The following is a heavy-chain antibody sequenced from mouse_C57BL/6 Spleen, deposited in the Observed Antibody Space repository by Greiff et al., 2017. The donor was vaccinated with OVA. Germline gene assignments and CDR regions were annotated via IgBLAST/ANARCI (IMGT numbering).Heavy chain of an antibody. CDR2: ISSGGSYT. Sequence: EVKVVESGGDLVKPGGSLKLSCAASGFTFSSYGMSWVRQTPDKRLEWVATISSGGSYTYYPDSVKGRFTISRDNAKNTLYLQMSSLKSDDTSMYYCARDSNPYYYAMDYWGQGTSVTVSS. J-gene: IGHJ4*01. CDR1: GFTFSSYG. D-gene: IGHD2-5*01. CDR3: ARDSNPYYYAMDY. V-gene: IGHV5-6*01.